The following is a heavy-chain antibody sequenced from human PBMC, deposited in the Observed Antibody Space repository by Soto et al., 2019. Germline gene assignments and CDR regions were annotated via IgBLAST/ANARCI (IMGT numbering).Heavy chain of an antibody. Sequence: LRLSCAASGFSVSDFYITWIRQAPGKGLEYVTVIYTGGTSHYADSVRGRFTISRDNFRNTVSLQMRGLRGDDTAVYYCARREYDTGDFDHWGQGNLVTVSS. J-gene: IGHJ4*02. CDR3: ARREYDTGDFDH. CDR2: IYTGGTS. CDR1: GFSVSDFY. V-gene: IGHV3-53*01. D-gene: IGHD7-27*01.